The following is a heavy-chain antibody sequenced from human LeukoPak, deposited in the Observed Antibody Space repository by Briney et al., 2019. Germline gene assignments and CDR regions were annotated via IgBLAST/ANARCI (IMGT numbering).Heavy chain of an antibody. CDR2: ISWNSGSI. V-gene: IGHV3-9*01. D-gene: IGHD6-13*01. Sequence: PGGSLRLSCAASGFSFDDYAIHWVRQAPGKGLEWVSGISWNSGSIGHADSVKGRFTISRDNAKNSLYLQMNSLRVEDTALYYCAKDSRSGDSSSWNNFDYWGQGTLVTVSS. CDR1: GFSFDDYA. CDR3: AKDSRSGDSSSWNNFDY. J-gene: IGHJ4*02.